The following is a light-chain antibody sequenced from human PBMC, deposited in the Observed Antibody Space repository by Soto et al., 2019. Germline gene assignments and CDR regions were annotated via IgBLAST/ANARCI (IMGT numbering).Light chain of an antibody. J-gene: IGKJ4*01. CDR3: QQRTTWPLT. Sequence: EIVLTQSPATLSLSPGERATLSCRASQSISSHLAWYQQKPGQAPRLLMYDASNRATGIPARFSGSGSGTDVTLTISSLEPEDFAVYYCQQRTTWPLTFVGGTMVEIK. V-gene: IGKV3-11*01. CDR1: QSISSH. CDR2: DAS.